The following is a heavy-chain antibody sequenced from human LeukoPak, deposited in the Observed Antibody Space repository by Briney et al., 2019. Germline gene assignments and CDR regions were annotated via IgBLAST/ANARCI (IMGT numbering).Heavy chain of an antibody. V-gene: IGHV1-3*01. CDR2: INAGNGNT. J-gene: IGHJ5*02. CDR1: GYTFTSYA. D-gene: IGHD3-22*01. Sequence: GASVKVSCKASGYTFTSYAMHWVRQAPGQRLEWMGWINAGNGNTKYSQKFQGRVTITRDTSASTAYMELSSLRSEDAAVYYCARPTYYYDSSGQNWFDPWGQGTLVTVSS. CDR3: ARPTYYYDSSGQNWFDP.